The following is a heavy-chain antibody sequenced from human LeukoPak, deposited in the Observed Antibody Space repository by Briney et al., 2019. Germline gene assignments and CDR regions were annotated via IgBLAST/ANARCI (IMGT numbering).Heavy chain of an antibody. CDR3: ARDRYYDFWSGYYTGMSEAVAAFDY. CDR1: GFTFSSYS. D-gene: IGHD3-3*01. J-gene: IGHJ4*02. CDR2: ISSSSSYI. V-gene: IGHV3-21*01. Sequence: GGSLRLSCAASGFTFSSYSMNWVRQAPGKGLEWVSSISSSSSYIYYADSVKGRFTISRDNAKNSLYLQMNSLRAEDTAVYYCARDRYYDFWSGYYTGMSEAVAAFDYWGQGTLVTVSS.